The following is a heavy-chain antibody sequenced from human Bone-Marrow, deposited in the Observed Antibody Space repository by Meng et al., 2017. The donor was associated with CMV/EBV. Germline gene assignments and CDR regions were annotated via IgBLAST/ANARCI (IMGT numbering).Heavy chain of an antibody. Sequence: GGSLRLSCAASGFTFSSYSMNWVRQAPGKGLEWVSSISSSSSYIYYADSVKGRFTISRDNAKNSLYLQMNSLRAEDTAVYYCARAVVVPATTDYWGQGTLVIVSS. V-gene: IGHV3-21*01. CDR1: GFTFSSYS. D-gene: IGHD2-2*01. CDR2: ISSSSSYI. CDR3: ARAVVVPATTDY. J-gene: IGHJ4*02.